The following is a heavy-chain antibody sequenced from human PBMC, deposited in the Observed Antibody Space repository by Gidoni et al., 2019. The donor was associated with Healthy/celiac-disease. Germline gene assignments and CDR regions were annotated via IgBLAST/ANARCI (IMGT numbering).Heavy chain of an antibody. CDR2: ISYDGSNK. J-gene: IGHJ4*02. V-gene: IGHV3-30*18. CDR1: GFTFSSYG. Sequence: QVQLVESGGGVVQPGRSLRLSCAASGFTFSSYGMHWVRQAPGKGLEWVAVISYDGSNKYYADSVKGRFTISRDNSKNTLYLQMNSLRAEDTAVYYCAKSSSSSWYPNYFDYWGQGTLVTVSS. CDR3: AKSSSSSWYPNYFDY. D-gene: IGHD6-13*01.